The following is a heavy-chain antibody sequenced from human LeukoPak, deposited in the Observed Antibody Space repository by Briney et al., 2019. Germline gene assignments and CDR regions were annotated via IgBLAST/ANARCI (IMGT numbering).Heavy chain of an antibody. V-gene: IGHV1-2*02. D-gene: IGHD6-13*01. CDR1: GYTFTGYY. CDR2: INPNSGGT. J-gene: IGHJ4*02. Sequence: ASVKVSCKASGYTFTGYYMYWVRQAPGQGLEWMGWINPNSGGTKYAQKFQGRVTMTTDTSTSTAYMELRSLRSDDTAVYYCARGSIAAAATPFDYWGQGTLVTVSS. CDR3: ARGSIAAAATPFDY.